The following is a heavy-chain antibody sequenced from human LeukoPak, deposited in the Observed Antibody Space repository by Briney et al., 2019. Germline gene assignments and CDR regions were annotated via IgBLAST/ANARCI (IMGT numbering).Heavy chain of an antibody. J-gene: IGHJ2*01. Sequence: GGSLRLSCAASGFTFSSNYMSWVRQAPGKGLEWVSVIYNSGRTYYADSVKGRFTISRDNPKNTLYLQMNSLRAEDTAVYYCARKLLLRWYFDLWGRGTLVTVSS. CDR1: GFTFSSNY. V-gene: IGHV3-66*01. D-gene: IGHD2-21*02. CDR2: IYNSGRT. CDR3: ARKLLLRWYFDL.